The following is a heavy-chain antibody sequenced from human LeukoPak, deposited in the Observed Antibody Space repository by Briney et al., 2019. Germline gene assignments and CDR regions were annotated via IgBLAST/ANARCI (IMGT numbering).Heavy chain of an antibody. Sequence: SETLSLTCTVSGGPISSHQWSWIRQPPGKGLEWIGNIYYSGSANYNPSLKSRVIISVDTSKNQFSLKLSPVTAADTAVYYCAKSNGYGLVDIWGQGTMVTVSS. V-gene: IGHV4-59*11. D-gene: IGHD3-10*01. J-gene: IGHJ3*02. CDR3: AKSNGYGLVDI. CDR2: IYYSGSA. CDR1: GGPISSHQ.